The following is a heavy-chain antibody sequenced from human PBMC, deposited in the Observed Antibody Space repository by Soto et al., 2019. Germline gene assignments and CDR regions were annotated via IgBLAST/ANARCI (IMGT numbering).Heavy chain of an antibody. D-gene: IGHD3-9*01. CDR3: ARDRHYDILTGYPDD. CDR1: GFTFSDYY. V-gene: IGHV3-11*01. Sequence: AGGSLTLSCAASGFTFSDYYMSWIRQAPGKGLEWVSYISSSGSTIYYADSVKGRFTISRDNAKNSLYLQMNSLRAEDTAVYYCARDRHYDILTGYPDDXGQGTLVTVSS. CDR2: ISSSGSTI. J-gene: IGHJ4*02.